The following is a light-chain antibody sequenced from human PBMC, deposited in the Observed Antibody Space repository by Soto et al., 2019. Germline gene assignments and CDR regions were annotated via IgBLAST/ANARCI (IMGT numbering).Light chain of an antibody. J-gene: IGKJ4*01. CDR2: RAS. CDR1: QNINSN. CDR3: QQYNNWPRAT. V-gene: IGKV3-15*01. Sequence: EIVMTQSPATLSLSPGERATLSCRASQNINSNLAWYQQKHGQAPRLFMFRASSRATGIPARFSGSGSETEFNLTISSLQSEDFAVYYCQQYNNWPRATFGGGTKVETK.